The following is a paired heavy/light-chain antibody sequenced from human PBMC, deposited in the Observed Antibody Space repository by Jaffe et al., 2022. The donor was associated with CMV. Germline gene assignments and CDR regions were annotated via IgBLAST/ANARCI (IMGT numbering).Light chain of an antibody. CDR3: QSADSSASWV. V-gene: IGLV3-25*03. J-gene: IGLJ3*02. Sequence: SYELTQPPSVSVSPGQTARITCSGGALPKQYAYWYQQRPGQAPVLVIYKDSERPSGIPARFSGSNSGTTVTLTISGVQAEDEADYYCQSADSSASWVFGGGTKLTVL. CDR2: KDS. CDR1: ALPKQY.
Heavy chain of an antibody. CDR3: ARLNYYDSNGYSPGAFDI. D-gene: IGHD3-22*01. Sequence: EVQLVQSGAEVKKPGESLKISCKGSGYSFTNYWIGWVRQMPGKGLEWMGIIYPGDSDTRYSPSFQGQVTISADKSISTAYLQWSSLKASDTAMYYCARLNYYDSNGYSPGAFDIWGQGTMVTVSS. V-gene: IGHV5-51*01. CDR1: GYSFTNYW. CDR2: IYPGDSDT. J-gene: IGHJ3*02.